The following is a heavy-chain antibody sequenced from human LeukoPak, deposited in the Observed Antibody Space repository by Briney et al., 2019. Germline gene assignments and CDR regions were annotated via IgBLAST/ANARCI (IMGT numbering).Heavy chain of an antibody. Sequence: SETLSLTCTVSGGSFSNYYWSWIRQPPGKGLEWIGYIYYSGSTNYNPSLKSRVTISVDTSKNQFYLKLSSVTAADTAVYYCARVNCSGGSCYSNRGSFDIWGQGTMVTVSS. D-gene: IGHD2-15*01. CDR1: GGSFSNYY. V-gene: IGHV4-59*01. CDR3: ARVNCSGGSCYSNRGSFDI. CDR2: IYYSGST. J-gene: IGHJ3*02.